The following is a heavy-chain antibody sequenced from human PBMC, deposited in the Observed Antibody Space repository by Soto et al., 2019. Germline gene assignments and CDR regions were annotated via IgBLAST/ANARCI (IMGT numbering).Heavy chain of an antibody. Sequence: SVKVSCKASGGTFRSYAFSWVRQAPGQGLEWMGGIIPIFGTANYAPDFQGRVTITADESTSTAYMEVSSLRSDDTAVYYCARAVEYCTSTSCVNFYYYGMDVWGQGTTVTVSS. V-gene: IGHV1-69*13. D-gene: IGHD2-2*01. CDR1: GGTFRSYA. CDR3: ARAVEYCTSTSCVNFYYYGMDV. CDR2: IIPIFGTA. J-gene: IGHJ6*02.